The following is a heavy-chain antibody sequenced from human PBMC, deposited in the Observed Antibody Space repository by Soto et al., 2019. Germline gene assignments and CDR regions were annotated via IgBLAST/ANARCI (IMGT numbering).Heavy chain of an antibody. D-gene: IGHD3-3*01. CDR3: ARSGDDFWSGYPDI. Sequence: QVQLQESGPGLVKPSQTLSLTCTVSGGSISSGGYYWSWIRQHPGKGLEWLGYIYYSGSTYYNPSLNSRVTISVDTSKNQFSLKLSSVTAADTAVYYCARSGDDFWSGYPDIWGQGTMVTVSS. V-gene: IGHV4-31*03. J-gene: IGHJ3*02. CDR1: GGSISSGGYY. CDR2: IYYSGST.